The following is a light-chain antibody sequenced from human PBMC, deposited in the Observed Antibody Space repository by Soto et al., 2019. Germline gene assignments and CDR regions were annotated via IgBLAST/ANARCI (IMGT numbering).Light chain of an antibody. CDR3: SSYTSSSTLV. V-gene: IGLV2-8*01. J-gene: IGLJ3*02. Sequence: QSALTQPPSASGSPGQSVTISCTGTSSDVGGYNFVSWYQQHPGKAPKLMIYEVNKRPSGVPDRFSGSKSGSTASLTVSGLQAEDEADYYCSSYTSSSTLVFGGGTKLTVL. CDR1: SSDVGGYNF. CDR2: EVN.